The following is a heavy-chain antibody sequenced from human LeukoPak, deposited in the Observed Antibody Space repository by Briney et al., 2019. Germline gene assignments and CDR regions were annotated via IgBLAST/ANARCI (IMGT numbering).Heavy chain of an antibody. CDR1: GFTFDDYA. CDR2: ISWNSGSI. D-gene: IGHD3-10*01. J-gene: IGHJ3*02. Sequence: GRSLRLSCAASGFTFDDYAMHWVRQAPGKGLEWVSGISWNSGSIGYADPVKGRFTISRDNAKNSLYLQMNSLRAEDTALYYCAKDSARFGELATDAFDIWSQGTMVTVSS. V-gene: IGHV3-9*01. CDR3: AKDSARFGELATDAFDI.